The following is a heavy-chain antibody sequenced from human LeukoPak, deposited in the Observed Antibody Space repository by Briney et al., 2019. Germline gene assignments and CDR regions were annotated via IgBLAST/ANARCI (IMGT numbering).Heavy chain of an antibody. CDR3: TRDLMDYDVSTGLHHYYMDV. D-gene: IGHD3-9*01. CDR2: ISGDGRNI. J-gene: IGHJ6*02. Sequence: GGSLRLSCAASGFTFSSYWMSWVRQAPRKGLVWVSRISGDGRNINYADPVRGRFTISRDNAKNTLYLQMNTLRGEDTAVYYCTRDLMDYDVSTGLHHYYMDVWGQGTTVTVSS. V-gene: IGHV3-74*01. CDR1: GFTFSSYW.